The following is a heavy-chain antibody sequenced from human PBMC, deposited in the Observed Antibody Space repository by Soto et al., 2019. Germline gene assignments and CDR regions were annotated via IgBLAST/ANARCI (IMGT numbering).Heavy chain of an antibody. CDR3: ARGNSERLTLSIYDYYGVDV. D-gene: IGHD1-26*01. CDR1: GGSISSRNYY. J-gene: IGHJ6*02. CDR2: IFHTGST. Sequence: QLQLQESGPGLVRPSETLSLTCSVSGGSISSRNYYWGWIRQPPLKGLEWIGTIFHTGSTYYNPSLKSRVTISVDTSKTQFALRLSSVTAAAAAVYYCARGNSERLTLSIYDYYGVDVWGQGTAVTVSS. V-gene: IGHV4-39*01.